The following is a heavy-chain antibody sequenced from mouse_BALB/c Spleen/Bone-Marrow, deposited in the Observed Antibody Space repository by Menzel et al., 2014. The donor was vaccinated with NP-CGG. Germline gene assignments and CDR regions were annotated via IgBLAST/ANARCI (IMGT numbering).Heavy chain of an antibody. CDR3: ARREYYGSSYLYFDY. CDR2: IDPSASYT. J-gene: IGHJ2*01. D-gene: IGHD1-1*01. V-gene: IGHV1-69*02. CDR1: GYTFTSYR. Sequence: QVQLQQSGAELVKPGASVKLSCNASGYTFTSYRMHWVKQRPGQGLEWIGEIDPSASYTNYNQKFKGKATLTVDKSSSTAFMQLSSLTSEDSAVYYCARREYYGSSYLYFDYWGQGTTLTVSS.